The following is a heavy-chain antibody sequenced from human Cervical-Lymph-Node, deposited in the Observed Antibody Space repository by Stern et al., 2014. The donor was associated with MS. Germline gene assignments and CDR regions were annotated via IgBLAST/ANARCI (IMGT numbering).Heavy chain of an antibody. V-gene: IGHV3-33*01. Sequence: VQLVESGGGAVQPGRSLRLSCATSGFTFSGYGMYWVRQAPGKGLDWVALSWSDGTKEDYADSVKGRFTISRDNSKNTLYLQMTSLRAEDTAVYYCARDDRTSWYGGMPHWGQGTLVTVSS. D-gene: IGHD6-13*01. CDR1: GFTFSGYG. CDR3: ARDDRTSWYGGMPH. CDR2: SWSDGTKE. J-gene: IGHJ4*02.